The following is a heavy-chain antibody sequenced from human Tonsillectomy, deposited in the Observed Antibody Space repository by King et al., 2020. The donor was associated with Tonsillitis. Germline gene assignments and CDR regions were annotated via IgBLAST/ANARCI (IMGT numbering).Heavy chain of an antibody. J-gene: IGHJ5*02. CDR1: GYTFTNYD. CDR3: ARGPQKYCSTTTCYETGYWFDP. D-gene: IGHD2-2*01. CDR2: MNPSSGNT. Sequence: QLVQSGAEVKKPGASVKVSCKASGYTFTNYDINWVRQATGQGLEWMGWMNPSSGNTGSAQKFQGRVTLTRNTSTSTAYMELSSLRSEDTAVYYCARGPQKYCSTTTCYETGYWFDPWGQRTLVTVSS. V-gene: IGHV1-8*01.